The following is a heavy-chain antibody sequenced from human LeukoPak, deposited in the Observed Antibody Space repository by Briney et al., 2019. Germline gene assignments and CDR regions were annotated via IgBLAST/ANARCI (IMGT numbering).Heavy chain of an antibody. CDR2: INPNSGGT. CDR1: GGTFSSYA. CDR3: ARDSQGYFQH. V-gene: IGHV1-2*02. J-gene: IGHJ1*01. Sequence: ASVKVSCKASGGTFSSYAISWVRQAPGQGLEWMGWINPNSGGTNYAQKFQGRVTMTRDTSISTAYMELSRLRSDDTAVYYCARDSQGYFQHWGQGTLVTVSS. D-gene: IGHD6-13*01.